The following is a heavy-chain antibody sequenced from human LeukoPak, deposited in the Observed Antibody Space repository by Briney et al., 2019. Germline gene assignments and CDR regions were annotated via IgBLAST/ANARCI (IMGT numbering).Heavy chain of an antibody. Sequence: PGGSLRLSCAASGFTFSSYGMHWVRQAPGKGLEWVAFIRYDGSNKYYADSVKGRFTISRDNSKNTLYLQMNSLRAEDTAVYYCKKRSPNYYDSSGYPEGRGQGTLVTVSS. CDR3: KKRSPNYYDSSGYPEG. D-gene: IGHD3-22*01. CDR2: IRYDGSNK. CDR1: GFTFSSYG. J-gene: IGHJ4*02. V-gene: IGHV3-30*02.